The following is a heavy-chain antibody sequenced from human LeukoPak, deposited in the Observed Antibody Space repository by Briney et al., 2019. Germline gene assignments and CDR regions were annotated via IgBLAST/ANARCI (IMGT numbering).Heavy chain of an antibody. V-gene: IGHV3-30-3*01. Sequence: GGSLRLSCAVSGFTFNKYAMHWVRQAPGKGLEWVAVVGYDGDIKHYSDSVKGRFTISKDLSKNSLNLQMNSLRAEDTAVYYCARDLHTEKTRYYFDYWGQGTLVTVSS. CDR3: ARDLHTEKTRYYFDY. J-gene: IGHJ4*02. CDR1: GFTFNKYA. D-gene: IGHD5-18*01. CDR2: VGYDGDIK.